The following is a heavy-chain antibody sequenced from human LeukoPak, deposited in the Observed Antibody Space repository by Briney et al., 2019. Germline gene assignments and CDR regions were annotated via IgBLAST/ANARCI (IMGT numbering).Heavy chain of an antibody. CDR1: GFTFSSYA. D-gene: IGHD3-22*01. J-gene: IGHJ1*01. V-gene: IGHV3-23*01. Sequence: PGGSLRLSCAGSGFTFSSYAMSWVRQAPGKGLEWVSAISGSGGSTYYADSVKGRFTISRDNSKNTLYLQMNSLRAEDTAVYYCAKPVLGLRPVKTYYYDSSGYTPIFYFQHWGQGTLVTVSS. CDR3: AKPVLGLRPVKTYYYDSSGYTPIFYFQH. CDR2: ISGSGGST.